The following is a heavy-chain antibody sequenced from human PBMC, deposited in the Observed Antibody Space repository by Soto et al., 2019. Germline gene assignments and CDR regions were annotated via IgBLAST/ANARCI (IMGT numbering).Heavy chain of an antibody. CDR3: ATASTRADDYYGMDV. V-gene: IGHV3-30*03. J-gene: IGHJ6*02. CDR1: GFTFSSYG. D-gene: IGHD2-2*01. CDR2: ISYDGSTR. Sequence: QVQLVESGGGVVQPGRSLRLSCAASGFTFSSYGMHWVRQAPGKGLEWVAVISYDGSTRYYADSVKGRFIISRDNSKNTLDLQMNSLRVEDTAVYYCATASTRADDYYGMDVWGQGTTVTVSS.